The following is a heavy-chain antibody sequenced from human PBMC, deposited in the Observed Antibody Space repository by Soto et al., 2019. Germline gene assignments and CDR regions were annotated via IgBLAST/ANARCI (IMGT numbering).Heavy chain of an antibody. Sequence: LRLSCSASGFTFSSYAMSWVRQAPGKGLEWVSAISGSGGSTYYADSVKGRFTISRDNSKNTLYLQMNSLRAEDTAVYYCAKNSGSYYFNIGTDVWGQGTTVPVSS. CDR3: AKNSGSYYFNIGTDV. CDR2: ISGSGGST. D-gene: IGHD1-26*01. J-gene: IGHJ6*02. CDR1: GFTFSSYA. V-gene: IGHV3-23*01.